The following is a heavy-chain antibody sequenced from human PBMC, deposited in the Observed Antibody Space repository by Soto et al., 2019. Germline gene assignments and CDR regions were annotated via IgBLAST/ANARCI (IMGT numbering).Heavy chain of an antibody. Sequence: QVQLVQSGAEVKKPGASVKVSCKASGYTFTSYYMHWVRQAPGQGLEWMGIINPSGGSTSYAQKFQGRVTMTRDTSTSTVYLELSSLRSEDTAVYYCARDIKGRAIFDIWGQGTMVTVSS. J-gene: IGHJ3*02. CDR2: INPSGGST. CDR1: GYTFTSYY. CDR3: ARDIKGRAIFDI. V-gene: IGHV1-46*01.